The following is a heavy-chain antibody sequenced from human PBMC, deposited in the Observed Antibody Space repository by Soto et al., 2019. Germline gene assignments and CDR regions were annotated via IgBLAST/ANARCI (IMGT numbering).Heavy chain of an antibody. D-gene: IGHD3-9*01. V-gene: IGHV4-30-2*01. CDR1: GGSISSGGYS. CDR2: IYHSGST. Sequence: SETRCLTCAVSGGSISSGGYSGSWIRQPPGKGLEWIGYIYHSGSTYYNPSLKSRVTISVGRSKNQFSLKLSSVTAADTAVYYCARALRYYDILTGFDYWGQGTLVTVSS. J-gene: IGHJ4*02. CDR3: ARALRYYDILTGFDY.